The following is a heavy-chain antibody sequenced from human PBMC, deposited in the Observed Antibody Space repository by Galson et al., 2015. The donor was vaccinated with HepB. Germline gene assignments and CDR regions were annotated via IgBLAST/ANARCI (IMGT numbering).Heavy chain of an antibody. J-gene: IGHJ4*02. V-gene: IGHV3-33*01. CDR1: GFTFSSYG. D-gene: IGHD5-18*01. CDR3: ARDGMAMGYFDY. CDR2: IWYDGSNK. Sequence: SLRLSCAASGFTFSSYGMHWVRQAPGKGLEWVAVIWYDGSNKYYADSVKGRFTISRDNSKNTLYLQMNSLRAEDTAVYYCARDGMAMGYFDYWGQGTLVTVSS.